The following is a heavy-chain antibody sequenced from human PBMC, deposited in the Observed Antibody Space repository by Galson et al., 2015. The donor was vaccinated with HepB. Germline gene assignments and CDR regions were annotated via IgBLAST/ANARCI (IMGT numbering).Heavy chain of an antibody. CDR1: GFTFSSYS. Sequence: SLRLSCAASGFTFSSYSMNWVRQAPGKGLEWISSITSNGGRTFYTNSVKGRFTISRDNSRNTVVQQLSSLRPEDTAVYYCAKDGIMVSNNPYQLHFWGQGILVSVSS. CDR2: ITSNGGRT. CDR3: AKDGIMVSNNPYQLHF. D-gene: IGHD2-8*01. V-gene: IGHV3-23*01. J-gene: IGHJ4*02.